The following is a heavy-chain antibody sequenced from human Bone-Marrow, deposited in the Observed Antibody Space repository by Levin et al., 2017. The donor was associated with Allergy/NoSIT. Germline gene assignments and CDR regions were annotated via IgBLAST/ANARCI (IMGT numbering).Heavy chain of an antibody. CDR1: GFTFADSA. CDR3: SGRTPPVY. J-gene: IGHJ4*01. Sequence: QTGGSLRLSCTGSGFTFADSAMGWVRQAPGKGLEWVGFIRSETYGGATFYATSLRGRFRISRDDSRRTVYLQVNSLKTEDTGVYYCSGRTPPVYWGHGTLFTVSS. CDR2: IRSETYGGAT. V-gene: IGHV3-49*04. D-gene: IGHD1/OR15-1a*01.